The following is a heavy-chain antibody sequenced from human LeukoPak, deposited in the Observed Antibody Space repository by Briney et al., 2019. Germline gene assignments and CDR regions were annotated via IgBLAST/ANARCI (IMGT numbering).Heavy chain of an antibody. CDR1: GGSISTDLYY. D-gene: IGHD6-19*01. CDR2: IYSNGCT. CDR3: ARGSGWNSFDP. V-gene: IGHV4-61*02. Sequence: PSETLSLTCTVPGGSISTDLYYWTWIRQPAGKGLEWIGRIYSNGCTDYNPPLKSRVSISIDTSKNHFSLKMSLATAADTALYYCARGSGWNSFDPWGQGTLVTVSS. J-gene: IGHJ5*02.